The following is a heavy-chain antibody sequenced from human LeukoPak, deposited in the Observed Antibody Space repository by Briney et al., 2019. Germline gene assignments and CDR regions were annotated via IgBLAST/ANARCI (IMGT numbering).Heavy chain of an antibody. CDR1: GYTFTSSS. V-gene: IGHV1-8*01. CDR2: MNPSSGNT. CDR3: ARGLDVERSSAWSWGPKKFYYNVMDV. J-gene: IGHJ6*02. Sequence: GASVKVSCKVSGYTFTSSSINWVRQAPGQGLEWMGWMNPSSGNTAYAQRFQGRVTMTRDTSTNTAFLQLTSLRSEDTAVYYCARGLDVERSSAWSWGPKKFYYNVMDVWGQGTTVTVSS. D-gene: IGHD3-9*01.